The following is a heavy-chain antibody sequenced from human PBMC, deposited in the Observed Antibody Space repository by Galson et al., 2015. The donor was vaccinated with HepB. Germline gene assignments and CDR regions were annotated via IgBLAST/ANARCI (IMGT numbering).Heavy chain of an antibody. D-gene: IGHD5-18*01. CDR3: ARGGYSYGLPPRFDY. CDR1: GYTLTELS. V-gene: IGHV1-24*01. CDR2: FDPEDGET. J-gene: IGHJ4*02. Sequence: SVKVSCKVTGYTLTELSMHWVRQAPGKGLEWMGGFDPEDGETIYAQKFQGRVTMTEDTSTDTAYMELSSLRSEDTAVYYCARGGYSYGLPPRFDYWGQGTLVTVSS.